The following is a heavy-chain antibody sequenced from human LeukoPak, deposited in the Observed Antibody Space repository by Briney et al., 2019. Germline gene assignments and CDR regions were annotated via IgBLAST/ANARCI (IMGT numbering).Heavy chain of an antibody. CDR1: GGSISSYY. J-gene: IGHJ6*03. Sequence: KPSETLSLTCTVSGGSISSYYWSWIRQPAGKGLEWIGRIYTSGSTNYNPSLKSRVTISVDTSKNQFSLKLSSVTAADTAVYYCARDAPYYDSSGYQNYYYYYMDVWGKGTTVTVSS. V-gene: IGHV4-4*07. CDR3: ARDAPYYDSSGYQNYYYYYMDV. D-gene: IGHD3-22*01. CDR2: IYTSGST.